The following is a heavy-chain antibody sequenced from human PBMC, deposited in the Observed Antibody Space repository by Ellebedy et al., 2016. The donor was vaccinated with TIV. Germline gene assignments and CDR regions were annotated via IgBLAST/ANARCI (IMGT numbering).Heavy chain of an antibody. CDR2: VGSDGDNT. V-gene: IGHV3-74*03. CDR1: GFTFRSYW. CDR3: ARDTAMDY. D-gene: IGHD5-18*01. Sequence: GESLKISCTASGFTFRSYWMYWVRKAPGKGLVWVSRVGSDGDNTKYAESVTGRFTISRDNARNSLDLQMNSLRADDTAVYYCARDTAMDYWGQGTLVTVSS. J-gene: IGHJ4*02.